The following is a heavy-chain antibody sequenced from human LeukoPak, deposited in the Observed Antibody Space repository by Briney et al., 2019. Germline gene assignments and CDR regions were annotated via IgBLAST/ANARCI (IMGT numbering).Heavy chain of an antibody. Sequence: ASVKVSCKASGGTFSSYAIIWVRQAPGQGLEWMGGIIPVFGTANNAQRFQGRVTITADRSTGTSYMLLSSLRSEDTAVYYCAREPVGSLDIDYWGQGTLVTVSS. D-gene: IGHD3-10*01. J-gene: IGHJ4*02. CDR2: IIPVFGTA. CDR1: GGTFSSYA. CDR3: AREPVGSLDIDY. V-gene: IGHV1-69*06.